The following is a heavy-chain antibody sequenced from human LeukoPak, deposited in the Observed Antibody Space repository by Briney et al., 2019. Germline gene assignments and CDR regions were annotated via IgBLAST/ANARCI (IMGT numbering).Heavy chain of an antibody. CDR1: GFTFSSHA. CDR3: ATAERVSGWYLTYYFDY. Sequence: GGSLRLSCAASGFTFSSHAMSWVRQAPGKGLEWVSAISGSGGSTYYADSVKGRFTISRDNSKNTLYLQMNSLRAEDTAVYYCATAERVSGWYLTYYFDYWGQGTLVTVSS. CDR2: ISGSGGST. J-gene: IGHJ4*02. V-gene: IGHV3-23*01. D-gene: IGHD6-19*01.